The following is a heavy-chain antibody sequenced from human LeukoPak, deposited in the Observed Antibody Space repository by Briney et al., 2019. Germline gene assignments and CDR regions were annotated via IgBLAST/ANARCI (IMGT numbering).Heavy chain of an antibody. D-gene: IGHD6-19*01. J-gene: IGHJ6*02. CDR3: ARAPSSGWHYYGMDV. V-gene: IGHV4-59*01. CDR1: GGSISSYY. Sequence: ASETLSLTCTVSGGSISSYYWSWIRQPPGKGLEWIGYIYYSGSTNYNPSLKSRVTISVDTSKNQFSLKLSSVTAADTAVYYCARAPSSGWHYYGMDVWGQGTTVTVSS. CDR2: IYYSGST.